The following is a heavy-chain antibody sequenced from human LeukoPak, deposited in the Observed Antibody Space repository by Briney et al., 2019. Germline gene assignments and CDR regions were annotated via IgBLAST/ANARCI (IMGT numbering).Heavy chain of an antibody. CDR3: ARDSIAYYYDSSGYYSSYYFDY. V-gene: IGHV4-59*01. J-gene: IGHJ4*02. Sequence: PSETLSLTCTVSGGYISSYYWSWIRQPPGKGLEWIGYIYYSGSTNYNPSLKSRVTISVDTSKNQFSLKLSSVTAADTAVYYCARDSIAYYYDSSGYYSSYYFDYWGQGTLVTVSS. CDR1: GGYISSYY. D-gene: IGHD3-22*01. CDR2: IYYSGST.